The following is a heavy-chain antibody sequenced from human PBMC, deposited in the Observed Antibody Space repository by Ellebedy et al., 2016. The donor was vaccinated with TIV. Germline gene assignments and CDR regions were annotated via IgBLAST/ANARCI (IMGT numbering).Heavy chain of an antibody. CDR1: GFTFSDYS. CDR2: ISSSGNYR. V-gene: IGHV3-21*01. Sequence: GESLKISCAASGFTFSDYSMNWVRQAPGKGLEWVSSISSSGNYRYHGDSVKGRFTISRDNAKNSLYLQMNSLRAEDTYVYYCARDRRYCSGGTCFLIYMDVWGKGTTVTVSS. CDR3: ARDRRYCSGGTCFLIYMDV. J-gene: IGHJ6*03. D-gene: IGHD2-15*01.